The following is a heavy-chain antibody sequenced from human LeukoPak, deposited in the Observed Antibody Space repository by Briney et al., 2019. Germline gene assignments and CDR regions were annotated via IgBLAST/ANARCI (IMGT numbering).Heavy chain of an antibody. Sequence: ASVKVSCKASGGTFISYAINWVRQAPGQGLEWMGGIIPIFGAADYAQKFQGRLTITADESTSTAYMELSSLRSEDTALYYCARDRLPVGATGWFDLWGQGTLVTVSS. CDR1: GGTFISYA. CDR2: IIPIFGAA. J-gene: IGHJ5*02. CDR3: ARDRLPVGATGWFDL. D-gene: IGHD1-26*01. V-gene: IGHV1-69*13.